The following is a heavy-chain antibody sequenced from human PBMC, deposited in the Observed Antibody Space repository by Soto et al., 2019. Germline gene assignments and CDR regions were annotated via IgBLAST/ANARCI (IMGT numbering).Heavy chain of an antibody. V-gene: IGHV5-51*01. CDR3: ARKDKSGYFNWFDP. D-gene: IGHD3-22*01. J-gene: IGHJ5*02. CDR1: GYRCTSYW. CDR2: IFPSDPDT. Sequence: PGESLKISCRTSGYRCTSYWIAWVRQMPGKGLEWMGIIFPSDPDTRYSPSFQGQVTISADRSTSTVFLQWASLKASDTAVYFCARKDKSGYFNWFDPWGQVTLVTLSS.